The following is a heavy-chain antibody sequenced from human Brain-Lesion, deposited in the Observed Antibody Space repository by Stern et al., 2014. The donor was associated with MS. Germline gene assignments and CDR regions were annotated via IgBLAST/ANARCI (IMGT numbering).Heavy chain of an antibody. D-gene: IGHD5-18*01. J-gene: IGHJ4*02. V-gene: IGHV4-61*02. CDR3: ASGYRIFDY. CDR1: GGSISSGSDY. Sequence: QVQLQESGPGLVKPSQTLSLTCNVSGGSISSGSDYWSWLRQPVGKGLQWIGRIPPSGSAYYTPSLKSRVTISTDTSKNQFSLELTSATAADTAIYYCASGYRIFDYGGQGILVTVSS. CDR2: IPPSGSA.